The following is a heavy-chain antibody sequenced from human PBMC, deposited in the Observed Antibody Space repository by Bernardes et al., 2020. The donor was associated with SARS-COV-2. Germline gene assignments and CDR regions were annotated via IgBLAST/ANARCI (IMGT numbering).Heavy chain of an antibody. J-gene: IGHJ4*02. V-gene: IGHV1-8*01. CDR2: MNPNSGNT. Sequence: ASVKVSCKASGYTFTSYDINWVRQATGQGLEWMGWMNPNSGNTGYAQKFQGRVTMTRNTSISTAYMELSSLRSEDTAVYYCARDKYIVVAATPIEYWGQGTLVTVSS. CDR3: ARDKYIVVAATPIEY. CDR1: GYTFTSYD. D-gene: IGHD2-15*01.